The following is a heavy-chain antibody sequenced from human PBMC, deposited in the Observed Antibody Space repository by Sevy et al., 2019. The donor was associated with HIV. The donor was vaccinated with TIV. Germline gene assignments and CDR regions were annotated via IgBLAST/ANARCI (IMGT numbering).Heavy chain of an antibody. V-gene: IGHV3-30-3*01. D-gene: IGHD1-1*01. Sequence: GGSLRLSCAASGFTFTSYSMHWVRQAPGKGLEWVATISYDATNKHYADSVKGRFTISRDNSRNSLFLQLNSLSSEDTAVYYCALERLSSNVAEYFQNWGQGTLVTVSS. CDR1: GFTFTSYS. CDR3: ALERLSSNVAEYFQN. J-gene: IGHJ1*01. CDR2: ISYDATNK.